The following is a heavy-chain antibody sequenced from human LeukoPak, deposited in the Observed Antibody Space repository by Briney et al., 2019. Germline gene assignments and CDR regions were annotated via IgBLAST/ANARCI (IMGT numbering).Heavy chain of an antibody. V-gene: IGHV5-51*01. CDR1: GSRFTNYW. CDR3: ARHAGSGRKDGYNR. D-gene: IGHD5-24*01. J-gene: IGHJ4*02. CDR2: IYPGDSDT. Sequence: GESLKISCEGSGSRFTNYWIAWVRQLPGKGLEWMGIIYPGDSDTGYSPSFQGQVTISADKSINTAYLQWSSLKASDTAMYYCARHAGSGRKDGYNRWGQGTLVTVSS.